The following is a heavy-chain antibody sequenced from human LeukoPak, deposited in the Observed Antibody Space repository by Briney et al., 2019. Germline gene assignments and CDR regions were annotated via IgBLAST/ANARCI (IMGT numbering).Heavy chain of an antibody. CDR1: GFTFRSYS. CDR3: ARDQMGSGSQYYYYYYYMDV. CDR2: ISSSSSYI. V-gene: IGHV3-21*01. D-gene: IGHD3-10*01. Sequence: EAGGSLRLSCAASGFTFRSYSMNWVRQAPGKGLEWVSSISSSSSYIYYADSVKGRFTISRDNAKNSLYLQMNSLRAEDTAVYYCARDQMGSGSQYYYYYYYMDVWGKGTTVTVSS. J-gene: IGHJ6*03.